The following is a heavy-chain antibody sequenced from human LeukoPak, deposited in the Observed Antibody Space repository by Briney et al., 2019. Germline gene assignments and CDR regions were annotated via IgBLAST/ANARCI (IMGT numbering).Heavy chain of an antibody. Sequence: ASVKVSCKASGYTFTSYGISWVRQAPGQGLEWMGWISAYNGNTNYAQKLQGRVTMTTDTSTSTAYMELRSLRSDDTAVYYCASTVKYCSGGSCSHLFDYWGQGTLVTVSS. D-gene: IGHD2-15*01. V-gene: IGHV1-18*01. CDR3: ASTVKYCSGGSCSHLFDY. J-gene: IGHJ4*02. CDR2: ISAYNGNT. CDR1: GYTFTSYG.